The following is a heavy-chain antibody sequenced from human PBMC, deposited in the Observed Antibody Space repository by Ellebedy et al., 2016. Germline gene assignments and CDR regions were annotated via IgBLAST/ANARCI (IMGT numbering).Heavy chain of an antibody. CDR2: ISGAGYTT. Sequence: GESLKISXVASGVTFGNFFMSWVRQAPGKGLEWVATISGAGYTTFFADSVKGRFTISRDNSKNTLYLQMNNLRVDDTALYYCRQGHYFDQWGQGALVTVSS. V-gene: IGHV3-23*01. CDR3: RQGHYFDQ. J-gene: IGHJ4*02. CDR1: GVTFGNFF.